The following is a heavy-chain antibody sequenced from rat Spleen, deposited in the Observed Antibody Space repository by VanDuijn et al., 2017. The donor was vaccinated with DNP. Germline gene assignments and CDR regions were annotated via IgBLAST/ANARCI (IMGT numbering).Heavy chain of an antibody. CDR2: IFTSGSRA. J-gene: IGHJ2*01. CDR3: ARRDTFYYFDY. D-gene: IGHD2-2*01. Sequence: EVQLVESGGGLVQFGRSLKLSCAASGFTFSNYYMAWVRQAPKKGLEWVATIFTSGSRAFYPDSVKGRFTISRDNAKSTLYLQRDSLRSEETATYCCARRDTFYYFDYWGQGVMVTVSS. CDR1: GFTFSNYY. V-gene: IGHV5S11*01.